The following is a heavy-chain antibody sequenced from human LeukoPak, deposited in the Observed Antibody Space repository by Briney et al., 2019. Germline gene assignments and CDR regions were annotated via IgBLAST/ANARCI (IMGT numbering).Heavy chain of an antibody. CDR2: IYTSGST. J-gene: IGHJ5*02. Sequence: SETLSLTCTVSGGSISSSSYYWSWIRQPAGKGLEWIGRIYTSGSTNYNPSLKSRVTISVDTSKNQFSLKLSSVTAADTAVYYCARVIAVAGSNWFDPWGQGTLVTVSS. V-gene: IGHV4-61*02. CDR1: GGSISSSSYY. CDR3: ARVIAVAGSNWFDP. D-gene: IGHD6-19*01.